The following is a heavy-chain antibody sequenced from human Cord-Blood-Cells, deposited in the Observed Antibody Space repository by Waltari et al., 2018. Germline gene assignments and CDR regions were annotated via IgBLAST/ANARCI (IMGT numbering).Heavy chain of an antibody. CDR2: IYYSGST. D-gene: IGHD2-21*02. Sequence: QVQLQEPGPGLVKPSETLSLNCTVSGGSISSYYLSWIRQPPGKGLEWIGYIYYSGSTNYNPSLKSRVTISVDTSKNQFSLKLSSVTAADTAVYYCAGGHRTVVTLMSAFDIWGQGTMVTVSS. V-gene: IGHV4-59*08. CDR1: GGSISSYY. J-gene: IGHJ3*02. CDR3: AGGHRTVVTLMSAFDI.